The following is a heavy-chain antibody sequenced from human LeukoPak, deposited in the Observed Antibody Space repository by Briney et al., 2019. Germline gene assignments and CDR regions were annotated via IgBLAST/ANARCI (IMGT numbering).Heavy chain of an antibody. CDR1: GYTFTSYD. Sequence: GASVKVSCKASGYTFTSYDINWVRQATGQGLEWMGWMNPNSGNAGYAQKFQGRVTMTRNTSISTAYMELSSLRSEDTAVYYCARGDILTSYYYYYYGMDVWGQGTTVTVSS. CDR2: MNPNSGNA. V-gene: IGHV1-8*01. CDR3: ARGDILTSYYYYYYGMDV. J-gene: IGHJ6*02. D-gene: IGHD3-9*01.